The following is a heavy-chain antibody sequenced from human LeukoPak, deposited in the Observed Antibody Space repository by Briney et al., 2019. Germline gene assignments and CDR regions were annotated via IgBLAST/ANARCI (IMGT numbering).Heavy chain of an antibody. V-gene: IGHV3-30*04. CDR2: ISHDGSNK. D-gene: IGHD2-2*01. J-gene: IGHJ4*02. CDR3: ARDWYHAIDY. CDR1: GFTFSTYA. Sequence: GGSLRLSCAASGFTFSTYAMHWVRQAPGKGPEWVALISHDGSNKYYADSVKGRFTISRDNSKNTLSLQMNSLRVEDTAVYYCARDWYHAIDYWGQGTLVTVSS.